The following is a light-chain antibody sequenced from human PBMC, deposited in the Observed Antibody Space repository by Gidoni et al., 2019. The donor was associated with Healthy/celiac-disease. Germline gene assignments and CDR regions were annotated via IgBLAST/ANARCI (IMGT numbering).Light chain of an antibody. CDR1: SSDVGGYNY. Sequence: QSALTQPASVSGSPGQSITISCTGTSSDVGGYNYVSWYQQHPGKAPKLMIYEVSNRPSGVSNRFSGSKSGNTASLTISGLQAEDEADYYCNSYTSSSIRYVFGTGTKVTVL. J-gene: IGLJ1*01. CDR3: NSYTSSSIRYV. V-gene: IGLV2-14*01. CDR2: EVS.